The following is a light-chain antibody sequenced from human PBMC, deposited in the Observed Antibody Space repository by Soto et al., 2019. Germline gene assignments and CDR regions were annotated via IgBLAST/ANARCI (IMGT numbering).Light chain of an antibody. Sequence: EIVLTQSPGPLSLSPGARATLSCRASQSVSSSYLAWYQQKPDQTPRLLIYGASSRATGISDGFSGSGSGTDFTLIISRLEPEDFAVYYCQRYCSLFGPGTRVDIK. J-gene: IGKJ3*01. V-gene: IGKV3-20*01. CDR2: GAS. CDR1: QSVSSSY. CDR3: QRYCSL.